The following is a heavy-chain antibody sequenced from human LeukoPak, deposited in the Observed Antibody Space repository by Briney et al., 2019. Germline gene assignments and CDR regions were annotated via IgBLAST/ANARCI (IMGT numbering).Heavy chain of an antibody. CDR2: IYYSGST. J-gene: IGHJ4*02. CDR3: AREVTLLYTAMVTGYFDY. Sequence: SETLSLTCTVSGGSISSYYWSWIRQPPGKGLEWIGYIYYSGSTNYNPSLKSRVTISVDTSKNQFSLKLSSVTAADTAVYYCAREVTLLYTAMVTGYFDYWGQGTLVTVSS. V-gene: IGHV4-59*12. CDR1: GGSISSYY. D-gene: IGHD5-18*01.